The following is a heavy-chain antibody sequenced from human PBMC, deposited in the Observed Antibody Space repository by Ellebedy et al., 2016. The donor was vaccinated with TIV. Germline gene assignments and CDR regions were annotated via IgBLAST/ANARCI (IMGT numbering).Heavy chain of an antibody. CDR1: GFTVSSNY. CDR2: IYSGGTT. V-gene: IGHV3-66*01. J-gene: IGHJ6*02. CDR3: ARGPTNPANSYYYGLDV. Sequence: GESLKISCAASGFTVSSNYMSWVRQAPGKGLEWVSLIYSGGTTYYAVSVRGRFTISRDNSKNTLYFQLNSLRVEDTAVYYCARGPTNPANSYYYGLDVWGQGTQVTVSS. D-gene: IGHD2-8*01.